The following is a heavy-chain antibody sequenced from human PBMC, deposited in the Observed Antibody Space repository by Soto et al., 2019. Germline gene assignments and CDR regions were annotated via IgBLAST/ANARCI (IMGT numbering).Heavy chain of an antibody. CDR3: ARLMGDILTGYYYFDY. J-gene: IGHJ4*02. CDR2: IYYSGST. D-gene: IGHD3-9*01. CDR1: GGSISSCGYY. Sequence: SETLSLTCTVSGGSISSCGYYWSWILQHPGKGLEWIGDIYYSGSTYYNQSLKSRVTISVDTSKNQFSLKLSSVTAADTDVYYCARLMGDILTGYYYFDYWGQGTPVTVSS. V-gene: IGHV4-31*03.